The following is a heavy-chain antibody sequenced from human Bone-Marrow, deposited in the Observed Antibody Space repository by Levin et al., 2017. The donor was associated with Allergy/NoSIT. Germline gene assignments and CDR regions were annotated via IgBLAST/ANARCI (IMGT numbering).Heavy chain of an antibody. CDR2: IKQDGSEK. V-gene: IGHV3-7*04. CDR3: AREGVVPAAPYYYYYMDV. J-gene: IGHJ6*03. Sequence: LSLTCAASGFTFSSYWMSWVRQAPGKGLEWVANIKQDGSEKYYVDSVKGRFTISRDNAKNSLYLQMNSLRAEDTAVYYCAREGVVPAAPYYYYYMDVWGKGTTVTVSS. CDR1: GFTFSSYW. D-gene: IGHD2-2*01.